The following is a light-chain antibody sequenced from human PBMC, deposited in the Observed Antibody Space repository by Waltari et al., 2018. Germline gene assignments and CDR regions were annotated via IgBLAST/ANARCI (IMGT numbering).Light chain of an antibody. CDR2: GAS. CDR3: QQYGSSILYT. V-gene: IGKV3-20*01. Sequence: VFTHSPGTLSLSPGARVTLPCRASQSLTKRYLAWYQQKPGQAPRLLIYGASSRAAGIPDRFSGSGSGTDFTLTISRLEPEDFAVYYCQQYGSSILYTFGQGTKLEIK. CDR1: QSLTKRY. J-gene: IGKJ2*01.